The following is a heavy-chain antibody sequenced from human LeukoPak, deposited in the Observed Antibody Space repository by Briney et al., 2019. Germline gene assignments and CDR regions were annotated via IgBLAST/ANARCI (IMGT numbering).Heavy chain of an antibody. CDR1: GYTFTGYY. J-gene: IGHJ6*03. V-gene: IGHV1-2*02. CDR3: ARNFGEANYYYYYYMDV. D-gene: IGHD3-10*01. Sequence: ASVKVSCKASGYTFTGYYMHWVRQAPGQGLEWMGWINPNSSGTNYAQKFQGRVTMTRDTSISTAYMELSRLRSDDTAVYYCARNFGEANYYYYYYMDVWGKGTTVTVSS. CDR2: INPNSSGT.